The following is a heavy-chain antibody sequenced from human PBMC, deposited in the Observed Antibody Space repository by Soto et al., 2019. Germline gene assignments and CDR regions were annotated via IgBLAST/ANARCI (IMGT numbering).Heavy chain of an antibody. CDR1: GFTFSSYE. Sequence: EVQLVESGGGLVQPGGSLRLSCAASGFTFSSYEMNWVRQAPGKGLEWVSYISSSGSTIYYADSVKGRFTISRDNAKNSLYLQMNSLRAEDTAVYYCARSNPTLLKYSGSYRKGYGMDVWGQGTTVTVSS. D-gene: IGHD1-26*01. CDR3: ARSNPTLLKYSGSYRKGYGMDV. J-gene: IGHJ6*02. CDR2: ISSSGSTI. V-gene: IGHV3-48*03.